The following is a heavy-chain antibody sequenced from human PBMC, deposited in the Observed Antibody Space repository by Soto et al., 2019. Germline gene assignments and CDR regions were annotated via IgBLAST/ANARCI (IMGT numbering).Heavy chain of an antibody. CDR2: ISSTSTNI. CDR3: ARGIASTSLVSFDV. J-gene: IGHJ3*01. D-gene: IGHD2-21*01. V-gene: IGHV3-21*02. Sequence: EVLLVESGGGLVKPGGSLRLSCVASGFSFSISIMHWVRQAPGKGLEWIATISSTSTNIYYAGSVKGRFSISRDNPKNSLFLQMNSLRAGDMAVYYCARGIASTSLVSFDVWGQGTMVTVS. CDR1: GFSFSISI.